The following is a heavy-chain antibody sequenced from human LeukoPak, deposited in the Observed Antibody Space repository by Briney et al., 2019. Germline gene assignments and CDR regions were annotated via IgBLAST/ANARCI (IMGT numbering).Heavy chain of an antibody. CDR1: GYTFTSYD. CDR3: ARGCRLRVERSYYFDY. Sequence: GASVKVSCKSSGYTFTSYDINWVRQASGQGLELMGWRNPNSGNTSYAQQFQGRVTMTRNTSISTAYMELSSLRSDDTAVYYWARGCRLRVERSYYFDYWGQGTLVTASS. J-gene: IGHJ4*02. V-gene: IGHV1-8*01. D-gene: IGHD2-8*01. CDR2: RNPNSGNT.